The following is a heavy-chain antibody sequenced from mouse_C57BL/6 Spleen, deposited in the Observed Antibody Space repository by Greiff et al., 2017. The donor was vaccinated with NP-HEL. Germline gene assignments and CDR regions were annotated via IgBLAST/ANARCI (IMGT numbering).Heavy chain of an antibody. CDR3: ARDQGGYSYAMDY. Sequence: EVMLVESEGGLVQPGSSMKLSCTASGFTFSDYYMAWVRQVPEKGLEWVANINYDGSSTYYLDSLKSRFIISRDNAKNILYLQMSSLKSEDTATYYCARDQGGYSYAMDYWGQGTSVTVSS. CDR2: INYDGSST. J-gene: IGHJ4*01. CDR1: GFTFSDYY. D-gene: IGHD2-3*01. V-gene: IGHV5-16*01.